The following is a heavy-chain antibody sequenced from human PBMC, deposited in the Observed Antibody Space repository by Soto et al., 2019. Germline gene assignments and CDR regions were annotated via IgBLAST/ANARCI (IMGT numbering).Heavy chain of an antibody. CDR2: IYYSGST. D-gene: IGHD2-21*02. CDR1: GDSISSGGYY. V-gene: IGHV4-31*03. Sequence: QVQLQEPGPGVVKPSQTLSLTCTVSGDSISSGGYYWNWIRQLPGKGLEWIAYIYYSGSTYYNPSLNRRATRSIDTSNNQFSRILSSVTAADTAVYYCARDLRLDSWGPGTLVTVSS. CDR3: ARDLRLDS. J-gene: IGHJ4*02.